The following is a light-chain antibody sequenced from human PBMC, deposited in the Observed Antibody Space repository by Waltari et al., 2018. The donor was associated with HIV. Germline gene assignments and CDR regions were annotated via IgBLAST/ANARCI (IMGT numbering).Light chain of an antibody. V-gene: IGKV1-16*02. J-gene: IGKJ4*01. CDR2: DAS. Sequence: DIQMTQYPSSLSASVGDRVTITCRASQDIGDHLAWFQQKPGKAPKSLVFDASTLQNGVPSKFSGSGSGTDFTLTISNLQPEDFATYYCQQHKTYPLTFGGGTKVEI. CDR1: QDIGDH. CDR3: QQHKTYPLT.